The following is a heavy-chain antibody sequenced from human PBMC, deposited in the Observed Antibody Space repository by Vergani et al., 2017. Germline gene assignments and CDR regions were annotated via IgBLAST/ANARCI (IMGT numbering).Heavy chain of an antibody. Sequence: QVQLQESGPGLVKPSQTLSLTCSVSGVSVSSTAFYWNWIRQPAGKGLEWIVRIYGSGNINSTPSLESRVTISRDTSKNQFSLKVHSVTAADTAVYYCARGETRTDWLDPWGQGTQVIVSS. CDR1: GVSVSSTAFY. CDR2: IYGSGNI. CDR3: ARGETRTDWLDP. D-gene: IGHD3/OR15-3a*01. J-gene: IGHJ5*02. V-gene: IGHV4-61*02.